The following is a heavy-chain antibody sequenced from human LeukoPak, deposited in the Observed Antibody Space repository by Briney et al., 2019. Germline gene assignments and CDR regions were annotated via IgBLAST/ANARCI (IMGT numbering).Heavy chain of an antibody. CDR3: ARVSAVAGLSN. D-gene: IGHD6-19*01. CDR2: IYYSGST. Sequence: SETPSLTCTVSGGSISSGGYYWSWIRQHPGKGLEWIGYIYYSGSTYYNPSLKSRVTISVDTSKNQFSLKLSSVTAADTAVYYCARVSAVAGLSNWGQGTLVTVSS. V-gene: IGHV4-31*03. CDR1: GGSISSGGYY. J-gene: IGHJ4*02.